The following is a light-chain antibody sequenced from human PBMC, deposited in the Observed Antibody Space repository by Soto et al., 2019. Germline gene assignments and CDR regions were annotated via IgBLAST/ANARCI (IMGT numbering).Light chain of an antibody. Sequence: SVRTQPPSVSATPGQSIPLCFPGTTRDIGRYNYVSWYRQQPAETTKLLIYDVRSRPSCVSNRFSGSKSGNTASLTISGLQAEDEADYYCNSYTSSSTYVFGTGTKVTV. J-gene: IGLJ1*01. CDR2: DVR. CDR1: TRDIGRYNY. CDR3: NSYTSSSTYV. V-gene: IGLV2-14*01.